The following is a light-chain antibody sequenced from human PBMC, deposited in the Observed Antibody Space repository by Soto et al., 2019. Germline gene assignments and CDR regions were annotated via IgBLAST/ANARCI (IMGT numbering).Light chain of an antibody. J-gene: IGKJ5*01. V-gene: IGKV3-15*01. CDR2: GAS. CDR3: QQYNYWPIT. Sequence: EIVMTQSPATLSVSPGERVTLSCRSSQSVADNLAWFQQKPGQGPRLLIYGASTRATGIPARFSGSGSETDFTLTVSSLWSEDSAVYYCQQYNYWPITFGQGTRLE. CDR1: QSVADN.